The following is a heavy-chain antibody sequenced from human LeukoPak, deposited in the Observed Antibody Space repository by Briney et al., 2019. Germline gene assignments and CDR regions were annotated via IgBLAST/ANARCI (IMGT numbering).Heavy chain of an antibody. CDR1: GFTFSSYW. V-gene: IGHV3-74*01. D-gene: IGHD1-7*01. CDR2: INTDGTTT. CDR3: ARSNFVADTRGYWFDP. J-gene: IGHJ5*02. Sequence: PGGSLRLSCAASGFTFSSYWMHWVRQPPGEGLVWVSRINTDGTTTTYADSVKGRFTISRDNAKNTLYLQMNSLRAEDTAVYYCARSNFVADTRGYWFDPWGQGALVTVSS.